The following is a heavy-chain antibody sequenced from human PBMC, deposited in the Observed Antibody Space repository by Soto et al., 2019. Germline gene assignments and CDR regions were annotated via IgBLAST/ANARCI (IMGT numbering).Heavy chain of an antibody. CDR1: GGSISSDGNY. J-gene: IGHJ6*02. V-gene: IGHV4-31*03. D-gene: IGHD3-10*01. CDR3: ARARMVRGIIYYYGMDV. CDR2: IYYSGST. Sequence: SETLSLTCTVSGGSISSDGNYWSWIRQHPGKGLEWIGYIYYSGSTYYNPSLKGRVTISVDTSKNQFSLKLNSVTAADTAVYYCARARMVRGIIYYYGMDVWGQGTTVTVSS.